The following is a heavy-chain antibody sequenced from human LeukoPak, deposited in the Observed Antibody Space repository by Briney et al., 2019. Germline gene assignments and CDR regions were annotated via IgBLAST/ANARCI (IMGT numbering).Heavy chain of an antibody. D-gene: IGHD1-26*01. CDR1: GGSVSSGSYY. V-gene: IGHV4-61*01. CDR3: ARARRWELLES. CDR2: IYYSGST. Sequence: SETLSLTCTVSGGSVSSGSYYWSWLRQPPGKGLEWIGYIYYSGSTNYNPSLKSRVTISADTSKNQFSLKLSSVTAADTAVYYCARARRWELLESWGQGTLVTVSS. J-gene: IGHJ5*02.